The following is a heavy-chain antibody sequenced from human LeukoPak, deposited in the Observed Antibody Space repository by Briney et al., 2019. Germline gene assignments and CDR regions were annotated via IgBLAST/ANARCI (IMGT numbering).Heavy chain of an antibody. CDR3: ARGYYYDSSGYYPYFDY. CDR1: GGSISSYY. J-gene: IGHJ4*02. Sequence: PSETLSLTCTVSGGSISSYYWSWIRQPPGKGLEWIGEINHSGSTNYNPSLKSRVTISVDTSKNQFSLKLSSVTAADTAVYYCARGYYYDSSGYYPYFDYWGQGTLVTVSS. CDR2: INHSGST. V-gene: IGHV4-34*01. D-gene: IGHD3-22*01.